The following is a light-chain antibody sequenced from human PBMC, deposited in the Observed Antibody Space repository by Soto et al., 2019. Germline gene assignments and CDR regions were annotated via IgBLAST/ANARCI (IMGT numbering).Light chain of an antibody. Sequence: EIVMTQSPATLSVSPGERATLSCRASQSVSSNLAWYQQKPGQAPRLLIYGASTRATGIPARFSGSGSGTEFTLTISSLQSEDFAVYYCQQYNNWRTFGQGTKGDIK. CDR1: QSVSSN. CDR2: GAS. CDR3: QQYNNWRT. V-gene: IGKV3-15*01. J-gene: IGKJ1*01.